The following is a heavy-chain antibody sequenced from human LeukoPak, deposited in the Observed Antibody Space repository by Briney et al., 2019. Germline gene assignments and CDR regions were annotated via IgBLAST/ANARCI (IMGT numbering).Heavy chain of an antibody. V-gene: IGHV6-1*01. J-gene: IGHJ6*02. CDR1: GDSVSSNSAA. Sequence: SQTLSLTCAISGDSVSSNSAAWNWIRQSPSRGLEWLGRTYYRSKWYNDYAVSVKSRITINPDTSKNQFSLQLNSVTPEDTAVYYCAREAGYNKRIGYYYYGMDVWGQGTTVTVSS. CDR2: TYYRSKWYN. CDR3: AREAGYNKRIGYYYYGMDV. D-gene: IGHD5-18*01.